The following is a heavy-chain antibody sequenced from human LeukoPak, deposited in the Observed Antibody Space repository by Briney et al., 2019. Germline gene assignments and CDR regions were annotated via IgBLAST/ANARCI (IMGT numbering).Heavy chain of an antibody. V-gene: IGHV4-4*07. D-gene: IGHD2-2*01. J-gene: IGHJ4*02. CDR2: IHPSWSN. Sequence: SETLSLTCTVSGDSISSYYWSWIRQPAGPGLEWIGRIHPSWSNNSNPSLTSRVTLSVDTSKNQFSLNLSSVTAAATAVYYCARGYPPAFDFWGRGTLVTVSS. CDR3: ARGYPPAFDF. CDR1: GDSISSYY.